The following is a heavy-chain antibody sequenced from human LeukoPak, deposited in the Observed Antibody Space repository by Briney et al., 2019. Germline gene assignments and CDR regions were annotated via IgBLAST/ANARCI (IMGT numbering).Heavy chain of an antibody. Sequence: SETLSLTCTVSGGSISSYYWSWIRQPPGKGLEWSGYIYYSGSTNYNPSLKSRVTISVDTSKNQFSLKLSSVTAADTAVYYCARHEDYGGNGEDDGAFDIWGQGTMVTVSS. CDR2: IYYSGST. J-gene: IGHJ3*02. V-gene: IGHV4-59*08. D-gene: IGHD4-23*01. CDR1: GGSISSYY. CDR3: ARHEDYGGNGEDDGAFDI.